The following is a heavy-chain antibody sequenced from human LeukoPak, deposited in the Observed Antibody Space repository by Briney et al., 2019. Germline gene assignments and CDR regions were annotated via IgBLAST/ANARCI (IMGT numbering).Heavy chain of an antibody. CDR3: AREGTLRDGYNLFDY. CDR2: INPNSGGT. J-gene: IGHJ4*02. V-gene: IGHV1-2*02. Sequence: GASVKVSCKPSGYTFTGYYMHWVRQAPGQGLEWMGWINPNSGGTNYAQKFQGRVTMTRDTSISTAYMELSRLRSDDTAVYYCAREGTLRDGYNLFDYWGQGTLVTVSS. CDR1: GYTFTGYY. D-gene: IGHD5-24*01.